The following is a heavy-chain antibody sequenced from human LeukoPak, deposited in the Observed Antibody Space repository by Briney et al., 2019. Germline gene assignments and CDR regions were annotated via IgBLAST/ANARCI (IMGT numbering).Heavy chain of an antibody. V-gene: IGHV4-59*01. J-gene: IGHJ3*02. Sequence: PSETLSLTCTVSGGAISSYYWSWIRQPPGKGLEWIGYIYYSGSTNYNPSLKSRVTISVDTSKNQFSLKLSSVTAADTAVYYCARDLLQAAFDIWGQGTMVTVSS. CDR2: IYYSGST. CDR1: GGAISSYY. CDR3: ARDLLQAAFDI.